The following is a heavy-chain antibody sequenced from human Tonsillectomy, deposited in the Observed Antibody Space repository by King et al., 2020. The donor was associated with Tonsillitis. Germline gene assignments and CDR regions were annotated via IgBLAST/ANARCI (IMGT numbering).Heavy chain of an antibody. CDR3: TSLLVVTFHPDDFDY. Sequence: VQLVESGGGLVQPGGSLRVSCAASGFTFSTYWMRGVRRASGRGLEWVASKDEDGRGKHYVDAVRGRFTISRDNDQHSLYLQMNSLRSGYTAVDYCTSLLVVTFHPDDFDYWGQGTPVTVSS. V-gene: IGHV3-7*03. D-gene: IGHD4-23*01. CDR1: GFTFSTYW. CDR2: KDEDGRGK. J-gene: IGHJ4*02.